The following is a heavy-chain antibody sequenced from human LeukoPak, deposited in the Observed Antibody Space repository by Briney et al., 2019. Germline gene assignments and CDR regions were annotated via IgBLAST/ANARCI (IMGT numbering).Heavy chain of an antibody. CDR3: SRDFVGADDY. V-gene: IGHV3-74*01. D-gene: IGHD1-26*01. CDR2: INRDGSRI. J-gene: IGHJ4*02. Sequence: GGSLRHSCAASGFTLSKYWMHWVRQAPGKGPVWVSRINRDGSRIDYADSVKGRFTISRDSAKNTLYLQMNSLRAEDTAVYYCSRDFVGADDYWGQGTLVTVSS. CDR1: GFTLSKYW.